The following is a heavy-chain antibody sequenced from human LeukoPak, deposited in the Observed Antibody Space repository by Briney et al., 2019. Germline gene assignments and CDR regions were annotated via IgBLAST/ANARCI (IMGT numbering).Heavy chain of an antibody. CDR1: GFPFSSYS. V-gene: IGHV3-48*02. D-gene: IGHD1-1*01. J-gene: IGHJ4*02. CDR3: ARGRNGY. Sequence: GGSLRLSCAASGFPFSSYSMNWVRQAPGKGLEWVSYISSSSTIYYADSVKGRFTISRDNAKNSLYLQMNSLRDEDTAVYYCARGRNGYWGQGTLVTVSS. CDR2: ISSSSTI.